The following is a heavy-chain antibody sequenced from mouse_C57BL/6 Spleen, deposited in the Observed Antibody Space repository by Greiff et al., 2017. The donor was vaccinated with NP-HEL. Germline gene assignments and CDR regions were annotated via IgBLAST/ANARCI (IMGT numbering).Heavy chain of an antibody. J-gene: IGHJ2*01. V-gene: IGHV1-81*01. Sequence: VQLQQSGAELARPGASVKLSCKASGYTFTSYGISWVKQRTGQGLEWIGEIYPRSGYTSYNEKFKGKATLTADKSSSTAYMELRSHTSEDSAVYFCERGATGYYFDYWGQGTTLTVSS. D-gene: IGHD3-1*01. CDR2: IYPRSGYT. CDR3: ERGATGYYFDY. CDR1: GYTFTSYG.